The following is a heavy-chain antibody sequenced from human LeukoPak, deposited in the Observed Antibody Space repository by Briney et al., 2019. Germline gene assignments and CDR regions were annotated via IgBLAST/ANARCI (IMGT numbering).Heavy chain of an antibody. J-gene: IGHJ4*02. CDR3: GRWGVEAGIDD. Sequence: GGSLRLSCAASGFTFSDYSMNWVRQAPGKGLEWISYIGIDSGNTNYADSVKGRFTISGDKAKNSLYLQMNSLRVEDTAVYYCGRWGVEAGIDDWGQGTLVIVSS. CDR1: GFTFSDYS. D-gene: IGHD6-13*01. CDR2: IGIDSGNT. V-gene: IGHV3-48*01.